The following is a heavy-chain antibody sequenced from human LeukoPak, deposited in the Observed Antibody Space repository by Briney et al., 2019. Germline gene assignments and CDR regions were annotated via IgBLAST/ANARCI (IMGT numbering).Heavy chain of an antibody. Sequence: GGSLRLSCAASGFTFSSYSMNWVRQAPGKGLEWVSSISSSSSYIYYADSVKGRFTISRDNAKNSLYLQMNSLRAEDTAVYYCARGFLEWLLSYYYYYTDVWGKGTTVTVSS. J-gene: IGHJ6*03. V-gene: IGHV3-21*01. D-gene: IGHD3-3*01. CDR3: ARGFLEWLLSYYYYYTDV. CDR2: ISSSSSYI. CDR1: GFTFSSYS.